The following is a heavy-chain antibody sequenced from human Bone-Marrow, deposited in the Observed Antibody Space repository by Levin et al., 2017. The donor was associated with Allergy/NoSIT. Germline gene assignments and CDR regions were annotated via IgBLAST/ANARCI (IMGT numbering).Heavy chain of an antibody. Sequence: PGGSLRLSCVASGFTFSNFWMHWVRQAPGKGLVWVSRIKTDGSRTTYADFVKDRFTISRDNAKNTLYLQMDSLRADDTAVYYCARDGYDVRAFDMWGQETVVTVSS. CDR1: GFTFSNFW. CDR2: IKTDGSRT. D-gene: IGHD5-18*01. J-gene: IGHJ3*02. CDR3: ARDGYDVRAFDM. V-gene: IGHV3-74*03.